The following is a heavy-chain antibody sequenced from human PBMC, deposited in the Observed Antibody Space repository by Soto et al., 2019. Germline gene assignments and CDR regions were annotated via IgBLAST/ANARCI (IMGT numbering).Heavy chain of an antibody. Sequence: QVQLQESGPGLVKPSQTLSLTCSVSGGSISSGDYYWSWIRQLPGKGLEWLENIYYTGTTHYNPSLKSRVTISADTSKNQFSLELSSVTAADTAVYYCARESSYYGGGGYWGQGTLVTVSS. CDR3: ARESSYYGGGGY. CDR1: GGSISSGDYY. V-gene: IGHV4-31*03. J-gene: IGHJ4*02. CDR2: IYYTGTT. D-gene: IGHD4-17*01.